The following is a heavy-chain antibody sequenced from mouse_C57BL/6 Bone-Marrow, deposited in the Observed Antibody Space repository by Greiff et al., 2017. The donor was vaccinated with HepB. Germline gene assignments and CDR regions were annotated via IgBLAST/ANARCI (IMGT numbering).Heavy chain of an antibody. CDR1: GFTFSDFY. CDR2: SRNKANDNTT. J-gene: IGHJ3*01. CDR3: ARDAVAAPFAY. D-gene: IGHD6-1*01. V-gene: IGHV7-1*01. Sequence: EVKVEESGGGLVQPGRSLRLSCATSGFTFSDFYMEWVRQAPGKGLEWIAASRNKANDNTTEYSAPVKGRFIVSRDTSQSILYLQMNALRAEDTAIYYCARDAVAAPFAYWGQGTLVTVSA.